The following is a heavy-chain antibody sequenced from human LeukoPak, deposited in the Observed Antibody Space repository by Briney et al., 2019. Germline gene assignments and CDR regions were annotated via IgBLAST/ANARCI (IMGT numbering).Heavy chain of an antibody. J-gene: IGHJ3*02. CDR2: IIPIFGTA. Sequence: ASVKVSCKASGGTFSSYAISWVRQAPRQGLEWMGGIIPIFGTANYAQKFQGRVTITTDESTSKAYMELSSLRSEDTAVYYCAREVRGYDSSGMNDAFDIWGQGTMVTVSS. CDR3: AREVRGYDSSGMNDAFDI. V-gene: IGHV1-69*05. D-gene: IGHD3-22*01. CDR1: GGTFSSYA.